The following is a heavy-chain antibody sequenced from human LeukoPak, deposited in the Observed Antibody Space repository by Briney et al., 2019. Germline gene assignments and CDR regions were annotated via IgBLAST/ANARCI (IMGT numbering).Heavy chain of an antibody. CDR1: GFTFSSYS. J-gene: IGHJ6*03. Sequence: KPGGSLRLSCAASGFTFSSYSMNWVRQAPGKGLEWVSSISSSSSYIYYADSVKGRFTISRDNAKNSLYLQMNSLRAEDTAVYYCARVVTTVTTYYYYYYMDVWGKGTTVTVSS. D-gene: IGHD4-11*01. CDR3: ARVVTTVTTYYYYYYMDV. V-gene: IGHV3-21*01. CDR2: ISSSSSYI.